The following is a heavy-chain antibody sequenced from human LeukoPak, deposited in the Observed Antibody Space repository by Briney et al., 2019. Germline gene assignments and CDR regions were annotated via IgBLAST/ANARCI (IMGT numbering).Heavy chain of an antibody. CDR2: MSTSDSPI. J-gene: IGHJ6*03. V-gene: IGHV3-11*04. CDR1: GFTFSDYY. CDR3: ARFGELLTGPYYYYYMDV. Sequence: GGSLRLSCAASGFTFSDYYMSWIRQAPGKGLEWVSYMSTSDSPIYYADSVKGRFTISRDNSKNTLYLQMNSLRAEDTAVYYCARFGELLTGPYYYYYMDVWGKGTTVTISS. D-gene: IGHD3-10*01.